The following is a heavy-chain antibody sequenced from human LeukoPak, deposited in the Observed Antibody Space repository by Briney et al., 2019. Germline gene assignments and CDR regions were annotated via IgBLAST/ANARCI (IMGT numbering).Heavy chain of an antibody. J-gene: IGHJ4*02. CDR2: ISSSSSTI. CDR1: GFTFSSTS. D-gene: IGHD6-13*01. V-gene: IGHV3-48*01. Sequence: GGSLRLSCAASGFTFSSTSMSWVRQAPGKGLEWVSYISSSSSTIYYADSVKGRFTISRDNAKNSVYLQMNSLRAEDTAVYYCARDDTAAAIALINWGQGTLVTVSS. CDR3: ARDDTAAAIALIN.